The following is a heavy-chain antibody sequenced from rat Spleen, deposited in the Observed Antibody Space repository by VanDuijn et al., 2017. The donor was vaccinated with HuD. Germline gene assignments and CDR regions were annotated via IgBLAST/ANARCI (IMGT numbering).Heavy chain of an antibody. V-gene: IGHV5-20*01. CDR2: ISYDGGST. Sequence: EVQLVESGGGLVQPGRSLKLSCAASGFTFSDYYMAWVRQAPTKGLEWVASISYDGGSTYYRDSVKGRFTISRDNAKSSLYLQMDSLGSEDTATYYCAREAGIPFHYFDYWGQGVMVTVSS. D-gene: IGHD1-4*01. CDR3: AREAGIPFHYFDY. J-gene: IGHJ2*01. CDR1: GFTFSDYY.